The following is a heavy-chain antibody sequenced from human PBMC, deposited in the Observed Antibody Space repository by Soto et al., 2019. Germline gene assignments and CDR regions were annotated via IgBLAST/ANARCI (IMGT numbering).Heavy chain of an antibody. CDR3: ARDQGCSGVNCYYYFDP. CDR2: MYSGGSA. D-gene: IGHD2-15*01. J-gene: IGHJ5*02. CDR1: GFNVSANY. Sequence: EVQLVETGGGLIQPGGSLRLSCAVSGFNVSANYMGWVRQAPGKGLEWVSIMYSGGSAYYGDSVKGRVIISRDTSRNTLHLEISSLRAEDTAVYYCARDQGCSGVNCYYYFDPWGQGTLVTVSS. V-gene: IGHV3-53*02.